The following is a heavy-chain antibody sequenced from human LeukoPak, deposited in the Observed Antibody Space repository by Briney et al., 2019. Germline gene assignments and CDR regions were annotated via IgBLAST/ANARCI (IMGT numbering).Heavy chain of an antibody. D-gene: IGHD3-22*01. Sequence: GGSLRLSCAASGFTFSSYSMNWVRQAPGKGLEWVAVIWYDGSNKYYADSVKGRFTISRDNSKNTLYLQMNSLRAEDTAVYYCAKPYYYDSSGYYCYFDYWGQGTLVTVSS. CDR3: AKPYYYDSSGYYCYFDY. CDR2: IWYDGSNK. J-gene: IGHJ4*02. CDR1: GFTFSSYS. V-gene: IGHV3-33*06.